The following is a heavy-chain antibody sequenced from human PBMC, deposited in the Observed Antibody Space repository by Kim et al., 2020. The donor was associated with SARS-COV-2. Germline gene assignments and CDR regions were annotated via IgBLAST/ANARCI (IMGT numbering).Heavy chain of an antibody. J-gene: IGHJ4*02. Sequence: SGNTGYAQKFQGRVTMTRNTSISTAYMELSSLRSEDTAVYYCASGPPDYWGQGTLVTVSS. CDR2: SGNT. CDR3: ASGPPDY. V-gene: IGHV1-8*01.